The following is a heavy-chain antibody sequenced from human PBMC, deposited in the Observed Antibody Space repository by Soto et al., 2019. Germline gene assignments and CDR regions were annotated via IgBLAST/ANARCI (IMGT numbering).Heavy chain of an antibody. V-gene: IGHV3-23*01. CDR1: GFTFSSYA. D-gene: IGHD3-3*01. J-gene: IGHJ6*02. Sequence: GGSLSLSCAASGFTFSSYAMSWVRQAPGKGLEWVSAISGSGGSTYYADSVKGRFTISRDNSKNTLYLQMNSLRAEDTAVYYCAKARNPSAFGPYYYYGMDVWGQGTTVTVSS. CDR3: AKARNPSAFGPYYYYGMDV. CDR2: ISGSGGST.